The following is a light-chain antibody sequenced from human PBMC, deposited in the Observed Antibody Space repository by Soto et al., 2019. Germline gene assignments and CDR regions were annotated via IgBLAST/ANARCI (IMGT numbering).Light chain of an antibody. CDR1: QTVTTY. CDR2: GAS. J-gene: IGKJ5*01. V-gene: IGKV3-11*01. Sequence: EIVLTQSPATLSLSPGERATLSCRASQTVTTYLAWYQQKPGQPPRLLIYGASNRATSIPARFSGSGSVTDFTLTISNLEPEDFAVYYCQQRSNWPANFGQGTRLEIK. CDR3: QQRSNWPAN.